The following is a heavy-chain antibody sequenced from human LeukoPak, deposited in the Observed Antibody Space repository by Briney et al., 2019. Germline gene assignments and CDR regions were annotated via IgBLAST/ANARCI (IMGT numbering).Heavy chain of an antibody. V-gene: IGHV1-2*02. D-gene: IGHD3-3*01. Sequence: ASVKVSCKASGYTFTGYYMHWVRQAPGQGLEWMGWINPNSGGTNYAQKFQGRVTMTRDTSISTAYMELSRLRSDDTAMYYCARRTDFWSGYDYWGQGTLVTVSS. CDR3: ARRTDFWSGYDY. J-gene: IGHJ4*02. CDR2: INPNSGGT. CDR1: GYTFTGYY.